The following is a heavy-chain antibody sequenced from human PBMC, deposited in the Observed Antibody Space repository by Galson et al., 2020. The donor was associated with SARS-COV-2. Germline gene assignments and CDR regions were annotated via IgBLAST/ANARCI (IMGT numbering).Heavy chain of an antibody. CDR1: GGSLGAYY. CDR3: AREADGGNSWHFDL. D-gene: IGHD2-21*02. V-gene: IGHV4-34*01. CDR2: NNHSGID. J-gene: IGHJ2*01. Sequence: SETLSLTCTVYGGSLGAYYWTWIRQPPGKGLQWIGVNNHSGIDNSNPSLKGRVTISLDTSKNQFSLRLTSVTAADTAVYYCAREADGGNSWHFDLWGRGTLVTVSS.